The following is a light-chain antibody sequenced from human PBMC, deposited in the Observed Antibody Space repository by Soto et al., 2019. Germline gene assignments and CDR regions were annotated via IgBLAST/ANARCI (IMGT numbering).Light chain of an antibody. V-gene: IGKV3-15*01. CDR2: GAS. Sequence: EIVMTQSPATLSVSPGERATLSCRTSQSVSNNLAWYQQKPGQAPRLLIYGASTRATDIPARFSGSGSGTEFIRSISSLQSEDFALYYCQHYNNWPSYTFGPGTKVDIK. CDR3: QHYNNWPSYT. J-gene: IGKJ3*01. CDR1: QSVSNN.